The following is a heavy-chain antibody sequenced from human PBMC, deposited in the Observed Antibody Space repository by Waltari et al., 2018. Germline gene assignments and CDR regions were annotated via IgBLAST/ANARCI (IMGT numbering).Heavy chain of an antibody. V-gene: IGHV3-53*01. Sequence: EVQLVESGGGLIQPGGSLRLSCAASGFTVSSNYMSWVRQAPGKGLEWVSVIYSGGSTYYADSVKGRFTISRDNSKNTLYLQMNSLRAEDTAVYYCARDRYGDPTSGYYYYGMDVWGQGTTVTVSS. CDR1: GFTVSSNY. J-gene: IGHJ6*02. CDR3: ARDRYGDPTSGYYYYGMDV. D-gene: IGHD4-17*01. CDR2: IYSGGST.